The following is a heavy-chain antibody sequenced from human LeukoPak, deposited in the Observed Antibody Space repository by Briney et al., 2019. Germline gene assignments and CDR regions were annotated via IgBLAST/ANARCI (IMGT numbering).Heavy chain of an antibody. CDR1: DFTFRDQF. CDR3: DNRGY. V-gene: IGHV3-49*03. J-gene: IGHJ4*02. CDR2: IRPKSDGGTA. D-gene: IGHD2/OR15-2a*01. Sequence: PGGSLRLSCTTSDFTFRDQFISWFRQAPGKGLEWVAFIRPKSDGGTAEYAASVKGRFTMSRDDSKSIAYLDMNSLKTEDTAVYYCDNRGYWGQGTLVTVSS.